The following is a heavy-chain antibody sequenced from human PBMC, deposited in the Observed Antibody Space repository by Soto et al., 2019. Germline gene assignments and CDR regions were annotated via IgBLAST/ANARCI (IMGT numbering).Heavy chain of an antibody. V-gene: IGHV3-21*01. J-gene: IGHJ6*02. Sequence: EVQLVESGGGLVKPGGSLRLSCAASGFTFSTYSMNWVRQAPGKGLEWVSSISSSSSYIYYADSVKGRFTISRDNAKNSLYLKMNGLRAEYTGVYYCARYDSSGYYWPYYYYGMDVWGQGTTVTVSS. CDR2: ISSSSSYI. CDR1: GFTFSTYS. CDR3: ARYDSSGYYWPYYYYGMDV. D-gene: IGHD3-22*01.